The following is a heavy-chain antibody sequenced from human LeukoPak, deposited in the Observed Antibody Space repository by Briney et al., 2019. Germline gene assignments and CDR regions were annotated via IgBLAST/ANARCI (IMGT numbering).Heavy chain of an antibody. CDR1: GGSISSGDYY. J-gene: IGHJ4*02. CDR3: ASSRRSARLQFDY. V-gene: IGHV4-30-4*08. D-gene: IGHD4-11*01. CDR2: IYYSGST. Sequence: SETLSLTCTVSGGSISSGDYYWSWIRQPPGKGLEWIGYIYYSGSTYYNPSLKSRVTISVDTSKNQFPLKLSSVTAADTAVYYCASSRRSARLQFDYWGQGILVTVSS.